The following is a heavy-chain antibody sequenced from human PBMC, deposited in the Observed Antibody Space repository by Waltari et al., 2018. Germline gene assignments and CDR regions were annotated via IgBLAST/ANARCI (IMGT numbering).Heavy chain of an antibody. Sequence: QVQLVQSGAEVKKPGASVKVSCKASAYTFTGYYLHWVRQAPGQGLEWMGWLNPNSGDTNYAQKFQGRVTMARDTSISTAYMELSRLRSDDTAVYYCARSGGYYPAWYFDLWGRGTLVTVSS. CDR2: LNPNSGDT. J-gene: IGHJ2*01. CDR1: AYTFTGYY. CDR3: ARSGGYYPAWYFDL. V-gene: IGHV1-2*02. D-gene: IGHD3-22*01.